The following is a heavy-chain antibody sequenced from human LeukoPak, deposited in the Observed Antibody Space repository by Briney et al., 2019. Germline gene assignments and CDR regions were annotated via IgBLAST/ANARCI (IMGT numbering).Heavy chain of an antibody. Sequence: GASVKVSCKASGGTFSSYAISWVRQAPGQGLEWMGGIIPIFGTANYAQKFQGRVTITADESTSTAYMELSSLRSEDTAVYYCATAPDRHYYGSGRSLDYWGQGTLVTVSS. V-gene: IGHV1-69*13. CDR3: ATAPDRHYYGSGRSLDY. CDR1: GGTFSSYA. J-gene: IGHJ4*02. CDR2: IIPIFGTA. D-gene: IGHD3-10*01.